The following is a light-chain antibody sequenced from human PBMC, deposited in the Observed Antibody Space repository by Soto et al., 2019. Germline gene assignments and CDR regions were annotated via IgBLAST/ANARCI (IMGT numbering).Light chain of an antibody. Sequence: DIQMTQSPSSLSASVGARVTITCQASQDISNYLNWYQQKPGKAPKLLIYDASNLETGVPSGFSGSGSGTDFTFTISSLQPEDIATYYCQQYDNLPLTFGGGTKVDI. CDR1: QDISNY. J-gene: IGKJ4*01. V-gene: IGKV1-33*01. CDR2: DAS. CDR3: QQYDNLPLT.